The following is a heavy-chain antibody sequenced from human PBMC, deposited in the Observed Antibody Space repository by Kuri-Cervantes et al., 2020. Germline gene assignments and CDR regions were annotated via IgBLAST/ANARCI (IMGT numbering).Heavy chain of an antibody. J-gene: IGHJ4*02. CDR1: GYTFTSYG. Sequence: ASVKVSCKASGYTFTSYGISWVRQAPGQELEWMGWISAYSGNTNYAQKLQGRVTMTTDTSTSTAYMELRSLRSDDTAVYYCARIREDDSSGYYYYYFDYWGQGTLVTVSS. CDR2: ISAYSGNT. V-gene: IGHV1-18*01. D-gene: IGHD3-22*01. CDR3: ARIREDDSSGYYYYYFDY.